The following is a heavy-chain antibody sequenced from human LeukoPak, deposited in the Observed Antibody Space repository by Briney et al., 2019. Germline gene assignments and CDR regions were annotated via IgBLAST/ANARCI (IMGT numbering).Heavy chain of an antibody. D-gene: IGHD5-18*01. CDR2: IYTSGST. CDR3: ARSPKAGIQLWYDY. V-gene: IGHV4-61*02. Sequence: SETLSLTCTVSGGSISSGSYYWSWIRQPAGKGLEWIGRIYTSGSTNYNPSLKSRVTISVDTSKNQFSLKLSSVTAADTAVYYCARSPKAGIQLWYDYWGQGTLVTVSS. CDR1: GGSISSGSYY. J-gene: IGHJ4*02.